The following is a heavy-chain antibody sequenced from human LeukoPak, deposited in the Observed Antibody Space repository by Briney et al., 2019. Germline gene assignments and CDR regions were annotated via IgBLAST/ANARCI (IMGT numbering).Heavy chain of an antibody. V-gene: IGHV4-59*08. CDR1: GGSISSYY. J-gene: IGHJ4*02. D-gene: IGHD6-13*01. Sequence: PSETLSLTCTVSGGSISSYYWSWIRQPPGKGLEWIGYIYYSGSTNYNPSLKSRVTISVDTSKNQFSLKLSSVTAADTAVYYCARQRIAAAGLQLVLFDYWGQGTLVTVSS. CDR2: IYYSGST. CDR3: ARQRIAAAGLQLVLFDY.